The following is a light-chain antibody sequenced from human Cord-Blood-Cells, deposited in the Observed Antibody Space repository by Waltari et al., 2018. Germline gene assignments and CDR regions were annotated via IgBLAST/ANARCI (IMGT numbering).Light chain of an antibody. J-gene: IGLJ1*01. CDR2: KDS. Sequence: SYELTQPPSVSVSPGQTARITCPGDPLPKQYAYWYQQKPGQAPVLVIYKDSERPSGIPERFSGSSSGTTVTLTISGVQAEDEADYYCQTADSSGTYVFGTGTKVTVL. CDR1: PLPKQY. V-gene: IGLV3-25*03. CDR3: QTADSSGTYV.